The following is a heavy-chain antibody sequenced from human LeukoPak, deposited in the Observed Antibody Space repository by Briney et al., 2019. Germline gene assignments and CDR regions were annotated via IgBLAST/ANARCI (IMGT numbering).Heavy chain of an antibody. CDR2: IYPGDSDT. J-gene: IGHJ1*01. CDR1: GYSFTSYW. D-gene: IGHD1/OR15-1a*01. Sequence: GEPLKISCKGLGYSFTSYWIGWVRQIPGKGLEWMGIIYPGDSDTRNSPSSQGQVTITAAKSISTAYLQWSSLKASDTATYYCARSNGNNEVSWEYFQHWGQGTLVTVSS. V-gene: IGHV5-51*01. CDR3: ARSNGNNEVSWEYFQH.